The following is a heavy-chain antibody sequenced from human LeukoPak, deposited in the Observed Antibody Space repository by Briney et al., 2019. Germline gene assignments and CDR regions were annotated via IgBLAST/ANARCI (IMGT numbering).Heavy chain of an antibody. CDR2: MNGEGTTI. Sequence: GGSLRLSCATSGLTFRTTWMHWVSHAPGKGLMWVSRMNGEGTTIDYADSVKGRFTVSRDYAKNTLFLQMNNLRTEDTALYFCATARNFRFEYWGQGSLVIVSA. D-gene: IGHD1-7*01. CDR3: ATARNFRFEY. J-gene: IGHJ4*02. CDR1: GLTFRTTW. V-gene: IGHV3-74*01.